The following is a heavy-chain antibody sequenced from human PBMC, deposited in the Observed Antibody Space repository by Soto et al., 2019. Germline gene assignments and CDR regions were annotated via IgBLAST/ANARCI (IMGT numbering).Heavy chain of an antibody. CDR1: AGSPRPGNW. Sequence: TYAVSAGSPRPGNWRRCVRQPPGKGLEWIGEIYHSGSTNYNPSLKSRVTISVDKSKNQFSLKLGSVTAADTAVYYCARVAVAGTRVDYWGQCTLVIVS. CDR3: ARVAVAGTRVDY. V-gene: IGHV4-4*02. D-gene: IGHD6-19*01. CDR2: IYHSGST. J-gene: IGHJ4*02.